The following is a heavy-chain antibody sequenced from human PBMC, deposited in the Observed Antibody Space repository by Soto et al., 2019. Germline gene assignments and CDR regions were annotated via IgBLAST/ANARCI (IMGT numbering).Heavy chain of an antibody. D-gene: IGHD3-3*01. V-gene: IGHV4-4*07. CDR2: IYTSGST. CDR3: ARDGLSMDYDFWSGYYGFFDY. J-gene: IGHJ4*02. CDR1: GGSISSYY. Sequence: PSETLSLTCTVSGGSISSYYWSWMRQPAGKGLEWIGRIYTSGSTNYNPSLKSRVTMSVDTSKNQFSLKLSSVTAADTAVYYCARDGLSMDYDFWSGYYGFFDYWGQGTLVTVSS.